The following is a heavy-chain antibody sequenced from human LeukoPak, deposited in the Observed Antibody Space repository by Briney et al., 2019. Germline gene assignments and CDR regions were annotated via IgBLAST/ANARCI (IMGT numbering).Heavy chain of an antibody. CDR3: ARWGTPHRIHAFDI. Sequence: SETLSLTCTVPGGSISSYNWNWIRQPPGKGLEWIGYAFYSGSAKYNPSLKSRVTISVDTSKNQFSLKLNSVTAADTAVYYCARWGTPHRIHAFDIWGQGTMVTVSS. J-gene: IGHJ3*02. V-gene: IGHV4-59*01. D-gene: IGHD3-16*01. CDR1: GGSISSYN. CDR2: AFYSGSA.